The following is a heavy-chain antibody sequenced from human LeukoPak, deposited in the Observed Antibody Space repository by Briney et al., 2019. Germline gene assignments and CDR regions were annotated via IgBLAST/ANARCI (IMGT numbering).Heavy chain of an antibody. CDR2: ISGSGGSS. CDR3: AKEMASHGYFDY. CDR1: GFSFSSYA. V-gene: IGHV3-23*01. J-gene: IGHJ4*02. Sequence: AGGSLRLSCAASGFSFSSYAMSWVRQAPGKGLEWVSGISGSGGSSYYADSVRGRFTTSRDNSKNTLYLQMNSLRAEDTAVYYCAKEMASHGYFDYWGQGTLVTVSS. D-gene: IGHD5-12*01.